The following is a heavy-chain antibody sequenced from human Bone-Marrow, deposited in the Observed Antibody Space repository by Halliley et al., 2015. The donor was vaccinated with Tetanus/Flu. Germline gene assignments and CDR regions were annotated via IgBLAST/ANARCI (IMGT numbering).Heavy chain of an antibody. CDR3: GSKYSGSSGRAFDT. Sequence: SYIIAGGSRKYYAASVKGRFPVSRDNANNSVSLEVNRLRVEDTAMYYCGSKYSGSSGRAFDTWGQGTMVIVSS. V-gene: IGHV3-11*04. D-gene: IGHD5-12*01. J-gene: IGHJ3*02. CDR2: IIAGGSRK.